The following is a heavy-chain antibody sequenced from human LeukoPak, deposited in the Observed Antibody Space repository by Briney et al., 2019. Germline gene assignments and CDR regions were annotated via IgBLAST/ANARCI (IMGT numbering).Heavy chain of an antibody. J-gene: IGHJ4*02. CDR2: IKLDGSEK. CDR3: ARGRPHGNDY. CDR1: GFTFSTYG. D-gene: IGHD4-23*01. V-gene: IGHV3-7*01. Sequence: GGSLRLSCAASGFTFSTYGMHWVRQAPGKGLEWVANIKLDGSEKNYVDSVKGRFTISRDNTKNSLYLQMNSLRVEDTAVYYCARGRPHGNDYWGQGTLVTVSS.